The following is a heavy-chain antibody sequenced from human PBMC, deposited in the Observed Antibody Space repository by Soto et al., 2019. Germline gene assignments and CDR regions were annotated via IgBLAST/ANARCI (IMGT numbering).Heavy chain of an antibody. D-gene: IGHD2-15*01. CDR1: GGNFTNYV. CDR2: IIPMFVTA. J-gene: IGHJ6*02. CDR3: AKETAGVSGGMRRGYYYGMDV. V-gene: IGHV1-69*12. Sequence: QVQLVQSGAEVKRPGSSVKVSCKASGGNFTNYVISWVRQAPEQGLEWMGGIIPMFVTANYAQKYQGRVTIIADDSTTTVFMELSSLRSEDTAVYYCAKETAGVSGGMRRGYYYGMDVWGQGTTVTVSS.